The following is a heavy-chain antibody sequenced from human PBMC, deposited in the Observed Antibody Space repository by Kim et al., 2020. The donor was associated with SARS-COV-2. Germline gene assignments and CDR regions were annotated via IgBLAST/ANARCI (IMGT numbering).Heavy chain of an antibody. CDR1: GFTFGDYA. V-gene: IGHV3-9*01. Sequence: GGSLRLSCAASGFTFGDYAMHWVRQAPGKGLEWVSGISWNSGSIGYADSVKGRFTISRDNAKNSLYLQMNSLRAEDTALYYCAKGLYSSGWSPGAFDIWGQGTMVTVSS. J-gene: IGHJ3*02. CDR2: ISWNSGSI. CDR3: AKGLYSSGWSPGAFDI. D-gene: IGHD6-19*01.